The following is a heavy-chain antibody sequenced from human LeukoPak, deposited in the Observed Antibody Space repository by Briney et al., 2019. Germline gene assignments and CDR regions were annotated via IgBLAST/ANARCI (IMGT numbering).Heavy chain of an antibody. J-gene: IGHJ4*02. CDR2: IYPGDSDT. CDR3: ARPRIAAAGGGLVTDY. Sequence: GESLKISCKGSGYSFTSYWIGWVHQMPGKGLEWMGIIYPGDSDTRYSPSFQGQVTISADKSISTAYLQWSSLKASDTAMYYCARPRIAAAGGGLVTDYWGQGTLVTVSS. V-gene: IGHV5-51*07. CDR1: GYSFTSYW. D-gene: IGHD6-13*01.